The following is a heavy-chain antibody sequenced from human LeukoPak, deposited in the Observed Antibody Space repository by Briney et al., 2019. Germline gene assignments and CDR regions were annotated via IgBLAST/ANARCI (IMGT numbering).Heavy chain of an antibody. J-gene: IGHJ4*02. V-gene: IGHV3-23*01. Sequence: GGSLRLSCAASGFTFSSYAMSWVRQAPGKGLEWVSAISGSGGSTYCADSVKGRFTISRDNSKNTLYLQMNSLRAEDTAVYYCANQRGRGWPFDYWGQGTLVTVSS. CDR2: ISGSGGST. D-gene: IGHD6-19*01. CDR3: ANQRGRGWPFDY. CDR1: GFTFSSYA.